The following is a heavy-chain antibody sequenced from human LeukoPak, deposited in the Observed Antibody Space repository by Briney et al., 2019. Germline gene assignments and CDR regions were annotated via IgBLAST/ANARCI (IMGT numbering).Heavy chain of an antibody. Sequence: PGGSLRLSCAASGFTFSRYAMHWVRQAPGKGLEYVSAISANGGTTYYANSVKDRFTISRDNSKNTLYLQMGSLRADDMAVYYCARSWIPVIGSRVACDQWGQGILVTVAS. D-gene: IGHD2-21*01. CDR2: ISANGGTT. J-gene: IGHJ4*02. V-gene: IGHV3-64*01. CDR3: ARSWIPVIGSRVACDQ. CDR1: GFTFSRYA.